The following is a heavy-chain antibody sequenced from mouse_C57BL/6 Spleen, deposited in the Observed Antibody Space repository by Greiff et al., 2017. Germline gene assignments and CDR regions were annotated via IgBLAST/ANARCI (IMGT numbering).Heavy chain of an antibody. CDR1: GYTFTSYG. V-gene: IGHV1-81*01. Sequence: QVQLQQSGPELVKPGASVKMSCKASGYTFTSYGISWVKQRTGQGLEWIGEIYPRSGNTYYNEKFKGKATLTADKSSSTAYMELRSLTSEDSAVYFCARSDGNYRFFDYWGQGTTLTVSS. CDR2: IYPRSGNT. J-gene: IGHJ2*01. D-gene: IGHD2-1*01. CDR3: ARSDGNYRFFDY.